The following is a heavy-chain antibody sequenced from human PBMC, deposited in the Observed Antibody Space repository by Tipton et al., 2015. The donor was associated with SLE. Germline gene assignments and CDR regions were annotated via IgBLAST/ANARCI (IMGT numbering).Heavy chain of an antibody. CDR2: IRSKAYGGTT. D-gene: IGHD3-22*01. Sequence: RSLRLSCTASGFTFGDYAMSWVRQAPGKGLEWVGFIRSKAYGGTTEYAASVKGRFTISRDDSKSIAYLQMNSLKTEDTAVYYCTRYTMIVVVMPFDYWGQGTLVTVSS. CDR3: TRYTMIVVVMPFDY. CDR1: GFTFGDYA. J-gene: IGHJ4*02. V-gene: IGHV3-49*04.